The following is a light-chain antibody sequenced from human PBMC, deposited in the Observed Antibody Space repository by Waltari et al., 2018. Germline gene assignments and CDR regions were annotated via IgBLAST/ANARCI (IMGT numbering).Light chain of an antibody. CDR3: QQYNNWPPYT. J-gene: IGKJ2*01. CDR1: QSVSSN. Sequence: EIVMTQSPATLSVSPGERATLSCRASQSVSSNLAWYQQKPGQPLRLLILDASRRATGIPARFSGSGSGTEFTLTISSLQSEDFAVYYCQQYNNWPPYTFGQGTKVENK. V-gene: IGKV3-15*01. CDR2: DAS.